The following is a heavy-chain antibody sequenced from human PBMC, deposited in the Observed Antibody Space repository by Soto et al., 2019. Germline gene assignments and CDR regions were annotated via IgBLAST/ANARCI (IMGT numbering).Heavy chain of an antibody. D-gene: IGHD2-15*01. CDR3: ARDREYCIGDNSYETGSDY. CDR1: GFSFSSYT. J-gene: IGHJ4*02. Sequence: EVQVVESGGGLVRPGGSLRLSCVASGFSFSSYTMHWVRQAPGRGLEWVSDISRSSSTIDYADSVKGRFTVSRDNAKNSLYLQMNSLRAEDTAVYYCARDREYCIGDNSYETGSDYWGQGTLVTVSS. CDR2: ISRSSSTI. V-gene: IGHV3-48*01.